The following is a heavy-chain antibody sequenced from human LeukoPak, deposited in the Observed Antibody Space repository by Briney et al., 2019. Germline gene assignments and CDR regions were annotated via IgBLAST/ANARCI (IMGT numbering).Heavy chain of an antibody. V-gene: IGHV1-2*02. CDR3: AREPGGKNGYYPLDA. Sequence: ASVKVSCKASGYIFTAYYIHWLRQAPGQGLEWMGWINPNNGGTNYAKKFQGSVTMTRDTSITTAYMELSSLTSDDTAVYYCAREPGGKNGYYPLDAGGQGTLVTVSS. CDR1: GYIFTAYY. J-gene: IGHJ4*02. CDR2: INPNNGGT. D-gene: IGHD5-24*01.